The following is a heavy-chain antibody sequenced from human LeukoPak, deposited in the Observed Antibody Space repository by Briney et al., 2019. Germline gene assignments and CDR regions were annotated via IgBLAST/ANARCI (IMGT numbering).Heavy chain of an antibody. D-gene: IGHD6-13*01. Sequence: PSETLSPTCTVSGGSVSSGGYYWSWIRQHPGKGLEWIGYIYYSGSTYYNPSLKSRVTISLDTSKNQFSLKLSSVTAADTAVYYCARVRQQVVHDAFDIWGQGTMVIVSS. CDR3: ARVRQQVVHDAFDI. CDR1: GGSVSSGGYY. V-gene: IGHV4-31*03. J-gene: IGHJ3*02. CDR2: IYYSGST.